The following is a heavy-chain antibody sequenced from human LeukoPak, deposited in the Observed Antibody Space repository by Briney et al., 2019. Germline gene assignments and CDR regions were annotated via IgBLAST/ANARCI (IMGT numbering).Heavy chain of an antibody. Sequence: PGGSLRLSCAASGFTFSSYAMHWVRQAPGKGLEWVAVISYDGSNKYYADSVKGRFAISRDNSKNTLYLQMNSLRAEDTAVYYCARVGASRGAAAGCFDYWGQGTLVTVSS. CDR1: GFTFSSYA. CDR2: ISYDGSNK. D-gene: IGHD6-13*01. J-gene: IGHJ4*02. V-gene: IGHV3-30*09. CDR3: ARVGASRGAAAGCFDY.